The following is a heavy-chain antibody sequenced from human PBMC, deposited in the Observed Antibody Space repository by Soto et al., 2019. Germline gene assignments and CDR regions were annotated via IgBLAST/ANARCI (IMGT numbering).Heavy chain of an antibody. CDR1: GYTFTGYY. D-gene: IGHD6-25*01. J-gene: IGHJ6*02. V-gene: IGHV1-2*02. CDR3: ARGSVASAARSSGMDV. CDR2: IRPDTGKT. Sequence: GASVKVSCKASGYTFTGYYIHWVRQAPGQELEWMGWIRPDTGKTDFARQFQGRFTMTWDTSISTTYMELSSLISDDTAVYYCARGSVASAARSSGMDVWGQGTTVTVSS.